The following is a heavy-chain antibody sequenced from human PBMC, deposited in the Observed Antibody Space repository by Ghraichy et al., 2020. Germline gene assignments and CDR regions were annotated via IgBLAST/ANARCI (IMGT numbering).Heavy chain of an antibody. Sequence: GGSLRLSCAASGFTFSSYAMSWVRQAPGKGLEWVSAISGSGGSAYYADSVKGRFTISRDNSKNTLYLQMNSLRAEDTAVYYCARCRGSYYDYYYGMDVWGQGTTVTV. CDR2: ISGSGGSA. J-gene: IGHJ6*02. V-gene: IGHV3-23*01. D-gene: IGHD1-26*01. CDR3: ARCRGSYYDYYYGMDV. CDR1: GFTFSSYA.